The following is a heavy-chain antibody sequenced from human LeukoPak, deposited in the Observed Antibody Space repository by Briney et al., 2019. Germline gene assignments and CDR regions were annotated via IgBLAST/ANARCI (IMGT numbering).Heavy chain of an antibody. V-gene: IGHV3-23*01. Sequence: GGSLRLSCAASGFTFSSFAMSWVRQAPGKGLEWVSAISGGGGGTYYADSVKGRFTISRDNSKNTLYLQMNSLRAEDTAVYYCAKDPDRGYSYGAFDYWGQGTLVTVSS. CDR2: ISGGGGGT. CDR1: GFTFSSFA. J-gene: IGHJ4*02. D-gene: IGHD5-18*01. CDR3: AKDPDRGYSYGAFDY.